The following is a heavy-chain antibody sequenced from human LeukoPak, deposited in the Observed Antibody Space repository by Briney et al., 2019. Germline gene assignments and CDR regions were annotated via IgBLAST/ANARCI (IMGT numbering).Heavy chain of an antibody. D-gene: IGHD3-10*01. CDR3: AREGGVIIVFDY. J-gene: IGHJ4*02. CDR2: INPSIGST. Sequence: ASVKLSCKASGYTFTSYYMHWVRQAPGQGLEWMGIINPSIGSTTYAQKFQGRVTMTRDTSTSTVYLELSSLRSEDTAVYYCAREGGVIIVFDYWGQGTSVTVSS. V-gene: IGHV1-46*03. CDR1: GYTFTSYY.